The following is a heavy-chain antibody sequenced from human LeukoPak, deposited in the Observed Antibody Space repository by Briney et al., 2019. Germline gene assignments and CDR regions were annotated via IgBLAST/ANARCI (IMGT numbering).Heavy chain of an antibody. CDR3: ARSPKDIVVVPAYMDV. J-gene: IGHJ6*03. Sequence: GASVKVSCKASGYTFTGYYMHWVRQAPGQGLEWMGWINPNSGGTNYAQKFQGRVTMARDTSISTAYMELSRLRSDDTAVYYCARSPKDIVVVPAYMDVWGKGTTVTVSS. CDR2: INPNSGGT. CDR1: GYTFTGYY. D-gene: IGHD2-2*01. V-gene: IGHV1-2*02.